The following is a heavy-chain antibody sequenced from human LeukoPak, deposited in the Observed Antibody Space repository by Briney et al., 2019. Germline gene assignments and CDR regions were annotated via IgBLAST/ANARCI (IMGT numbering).Heavy chain of an antibody. D-gene: IGHD4-17*01. CDR3: ARLGHDYGDSDSSYYFDY. V-gene: IGHV4-4*02. Sequence: SGTLSLTCAVSGGSISSSNWWSWVRQPPGKGLEWIGEIYHSGSTNYNPSLKSRVTISVDKSKNQFSLKLSSVTAADTAVYYCARLGHDYGDSDSSYYFDYWGQGTLVTVSS. CDR2: IYHSGST. J-gene: IGHJ4*02. CDR1: GGSISSSNW.